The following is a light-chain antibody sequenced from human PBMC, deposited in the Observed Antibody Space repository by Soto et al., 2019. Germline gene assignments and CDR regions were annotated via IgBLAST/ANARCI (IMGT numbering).Light chain of an antibody. V-gene: IGKV1-9*01. CDR3: QQLNSYPHT. CDR1: QDISSY. CDR2: VTS. J-gene: IGKJ4*01. Sequence: DIQLTQSPSFLSASVGDGVTITCRASQDISSYLAWYQQKPGKPPKLLIYVTSTLQSGVPSRFAGSGTGTEFTLTISSLQPEDFATYYCQQLNSYPHTFGGGTK.